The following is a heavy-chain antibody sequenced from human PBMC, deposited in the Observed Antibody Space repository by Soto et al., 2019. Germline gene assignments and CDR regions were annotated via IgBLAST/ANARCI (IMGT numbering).Heavy chain of an antibody. CDR3: TSDSTPRSGTGTFDP. V-gene: IGHV3-23*01. CDR1: GFTFSSYT. D-gene: IGHD1-1*01. J-gene: IGHJ5*02. CDR2: ISASGGGS. Sequence: GGSLRLSCAASGFTFSSYTMNWVRQTPGKGLEWVSTISASGGGSYYADSVKGRFTISRDNAQSTLYLQMNSLRAEDTALYYCTSDSTPRSGTGTFDPWGQGTLVTVS.